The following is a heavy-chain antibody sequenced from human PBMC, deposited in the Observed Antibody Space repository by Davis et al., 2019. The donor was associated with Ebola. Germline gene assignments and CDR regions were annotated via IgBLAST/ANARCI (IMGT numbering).Heavy chain of an antibody. CDR2: INHSGST. J-gene: IGHJ4*02. Sequence: MPGGSLRLSCAVYGGSFSGYYWSWIRQPPGKGLEWIGEINHSGSTNYNPSLKCRVTISVDTSKNQFSLKLSSVTAADTAVYYCARETTVTLIDYWGQGTLVTVSS. CDR3: ARETTVTLIDY. CDR1: GGSFSGYY. V-gene: IGHV4-34*01. D-gene: IGHD4-17*01.